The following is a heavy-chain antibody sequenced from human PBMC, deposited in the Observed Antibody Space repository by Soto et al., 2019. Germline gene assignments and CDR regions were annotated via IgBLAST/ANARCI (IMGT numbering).Heavy chain of an antibody. CDR2: IYYTGGT. V-gene: IGHV4-61*03. D-gene: IGHD2-2*01. Sequence: QVQLQESGPGLVKPSETLSLTCSVSGGSVSSGSYYWSWLRQSPEKGLEWTGYIYYTGGTKYNPSLTSRVTISADTSTNHFSLKLTSVTAADTAVYYCARLEVGLDYGGQGVLVTVSS. J-gene: IGHJ4*02. CDR1: GGSVSSGSYY. CDR3: ARLEVGLDY.